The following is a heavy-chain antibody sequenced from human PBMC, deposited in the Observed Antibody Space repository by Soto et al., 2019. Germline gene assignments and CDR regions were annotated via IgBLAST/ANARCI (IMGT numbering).Heavy chain of an antibody. Sequence: SETLSLTCAVYGGSFSGYYWRWIRQPPGKGLEWIGEINHSGSTNYNPSLKSRVTISVDTSKNQFSLKLSSVTAADTAVYYCARGEAARASEPYYYYHYGMDVWGQGTTVS. CDR2: INHSGST. J-gene: IGHJ6*02. CDR3: ARGEAARASEPYYYYHYGMDV. CDR1: GGSFSGYY. D-gene: IGHD6-6*01. V-gene: IGHV4-34*01.